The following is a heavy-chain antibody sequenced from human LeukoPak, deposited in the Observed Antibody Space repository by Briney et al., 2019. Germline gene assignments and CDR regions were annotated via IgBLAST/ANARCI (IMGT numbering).Heavy chain of an antibody. V-gene: IGHV3-48*02. CDR3: ARDFGRLPAASYGMDV. CDR1: GFTFSSYS. Sequence: GGSLRLSCAASGFTFSSYSMNWVRQAPGKGLEWVSYISSSSSSTIYYADSVEGRFTISRDNAKNSLYLQMNSLRDEDTAVYYCARDFGRLPAASYGMDVWGQGTTVTVSS. J-gene: IGHJ6*02. CDR2: ISSSSSSTI. D-gene: IGHD2-2*01.